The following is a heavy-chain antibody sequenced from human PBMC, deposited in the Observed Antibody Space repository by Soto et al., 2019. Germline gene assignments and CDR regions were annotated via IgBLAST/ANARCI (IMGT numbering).Heavy chain of an antibody. V-gene: IGHV3-21*01. CDR1: GFTFSSYS. J-gene: IGHJ4*02. CDR2: ISSSSSYI. D-gene: IGHD3-9*01. Sequence: PGGSLRLSCAASGFTFSSYSMNWVRQAPGKGLEWVSSISSSSSYIYYADSVKGRFTISRDNAKNSLYLQMNSLRAEDTAVYYCVRFWPPPYSDALTDYTDAFDYWGQGTLVTVSS. CDR3: VRFWPPPYSDALTDYTDAFDY.